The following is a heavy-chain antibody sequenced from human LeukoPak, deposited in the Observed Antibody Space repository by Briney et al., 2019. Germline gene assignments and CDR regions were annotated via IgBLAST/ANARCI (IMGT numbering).Heavy chain of an antibody. Sequence: GGSLRLSCAASGFTFSTSAMSWVRQAPGKGLEWVSVIGTTISDKYYADSGKGRFTISRDNSKNTVYLQLNSLRAEDTAVYYCAKDPLIGSQVPNAFDYWGQGTLVTVSS. J-gene: IGHJ4*02. CDR3: AKDPLIGSQVPNAFDY. CDR1: GFTFSTSA. CDR2: IGTTISDK. D-gene: IGHD3-10*01. V-gene: IGHV3-23*01.